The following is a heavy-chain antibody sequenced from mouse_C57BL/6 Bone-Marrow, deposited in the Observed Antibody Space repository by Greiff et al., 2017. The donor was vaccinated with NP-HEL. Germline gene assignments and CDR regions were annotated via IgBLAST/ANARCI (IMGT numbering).Heavy chain of an antibody. V-gene: IGHV2-3*01. D-gene: IGHD2-1*01. J-gene: IGHJ1*03. CDR3: AEGHGNAFYGYYDV. CDR2: IWGDGST. Sequence: VQLQQSGPGLVAPSQSLSITCTVSGFSLTSYGVSWVRQPPGKGLEWLGVIWGDGSTNYHSALISRLGISKDNAKSQVFLKLNSLQTDDTATYYCAEGHGNAFYGYYDVWGTGTTVTVSS. CDR1: GFSLTSYG.